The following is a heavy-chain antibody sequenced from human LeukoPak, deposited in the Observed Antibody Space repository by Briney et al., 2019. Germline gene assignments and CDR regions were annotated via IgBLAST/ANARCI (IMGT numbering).Heavy chain of an antibody. CDR1: GFTFSSYW. CDR2: IKQDGSEK. Sequence: GGSLRLSCAASGFTFSSYWMSWVRQAPGKGLEWVANIKQDGSEKYYVDSVKGRFTISRDNAKNSLYLQMNSLRAEDTAVYYCARDRNEWELPHYYYYMDVWGKGTTVTVSS. V-gene: IGHV3-7*01. J-gene: IGHJ6*03. CDR3: ARDRNEWELPHYYYYMDV. D-gene: IGHD1-26*01.